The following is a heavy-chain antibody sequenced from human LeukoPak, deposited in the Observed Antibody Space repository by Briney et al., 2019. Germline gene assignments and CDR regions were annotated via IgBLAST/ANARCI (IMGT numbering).Heavy chain of an antibody. J-gene: IGHJ4*02. V-gene: IGHV3-7*01. CDR3: VRISTAVAGADY. D-gene: IGHD6-19*01. Sequence: GGSLRLSCAASGFSFSNSWMSWVRQAPGKGLEWVANIKQDGSERYYVDSVKGRFTISRDNTKNSLYLQMDSLRGEETAVYYCVRISTAVAGADYWGQGTLVTVSS. CDR1: GFSFSNSW. CDR2: IKQDGSER.